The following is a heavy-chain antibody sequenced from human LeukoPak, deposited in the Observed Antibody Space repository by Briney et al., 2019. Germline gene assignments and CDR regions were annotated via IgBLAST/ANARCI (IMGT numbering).Heavy chain of an antibody. CDR1: GGSISGTYY. D-gene: IGHD3-16*01. V-gene: IGHV4-59*08. CDR2: IYYTGTT. Sequence: PSETLSLTCTVSGGSISGTYYWCCIRQPPGKGLEGIGYIYYTGTTDSNPSLKSRVTISLDTSKNQLSLNLSSVTAAHTAVYYCARRWVYDKRAFDAWGQGTMVTVSS. J-gene: IGHJ3*01. CDR3: ARRWVYDKRAFDA.